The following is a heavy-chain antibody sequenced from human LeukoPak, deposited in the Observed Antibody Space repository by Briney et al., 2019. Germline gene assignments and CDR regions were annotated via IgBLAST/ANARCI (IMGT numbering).Heavy chain of an antibody. V-gene: IGHV4-4*01. CDR2: IFHSGTT. CDR1: W. Sequence: WWSWVRQSPGKGLEWIGEIFHSGTTRYKASLESRVTMLLDKSKNQFSLRLNSVTAADTAVYFCARLRLSGGSFSVGWFDPWGQGTLVTVSS. D-gene: IGHD1-26*01. J-gene: IGHJ5*02. CDR3: ARLRLSGGSFSVGWFDP.